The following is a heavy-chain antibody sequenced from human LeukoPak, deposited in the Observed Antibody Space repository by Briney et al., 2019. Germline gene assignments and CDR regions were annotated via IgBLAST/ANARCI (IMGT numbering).Heavy chain of an antibody. J-gene: IGHJ3*02. V-gene: IGHV3-48*04. CDR3: ASSGYDDAFDI. CDR1: GFTFSSYA. D-gene: IGHD5-12*01. Sequence: AGGSLRLSCAASGFTFSSYAMHWVRQAPGKGLEWVSYISSSSSTIYYADSVKGRFTISRDNAKNSLYLQMNSLRAEDTAVYYCASSGYDDAFDIWGQGTMVTVSS. CDR2: ISSSSSTI.